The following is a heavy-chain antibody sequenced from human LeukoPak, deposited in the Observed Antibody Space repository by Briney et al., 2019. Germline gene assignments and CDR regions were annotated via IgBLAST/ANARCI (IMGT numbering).Heavy chain of an antibody. CDR2: ISYSGST. J-gene: IGHJ5*02. Sequence: SETLSLTCTVSGGSISSYYWSWIRQPPGKGLEWIGYISYSGSTNYNPSLKSRVTISVDTSKNQFSPKLSSVTAADTAVYYCARGLPGIAAAGTSWFDPWGQGTLVTVSS. CDR3: ARGLPGIAAAGTSWFDP. D-gene: IGHD6-13*01. V-gene: IGHV4-59*01. CDR1: GGSISSYY.